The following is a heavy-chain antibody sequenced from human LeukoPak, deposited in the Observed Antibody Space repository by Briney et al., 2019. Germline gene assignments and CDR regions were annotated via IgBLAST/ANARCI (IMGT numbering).Heavy chain of an antibody. J-gene: IGHJ4*02. Sequence: GGSLRLSCAASGFTFSTYGMHWVRQAPGKGLEWVSFLRYDGSNKYYADSVKGRFTISRDNSKNTLYLQMNSLRAEDTAVYYCAKPHTHTIFGAFDSWGQGTLVTVSS. CDR1: GFTFSTYG. CDR3: AKPHTHTIFGAFDS. D-gene: IGHD3-3*01. V-gene: IGHV3-30*02. CDR2: LRYDGSNK.